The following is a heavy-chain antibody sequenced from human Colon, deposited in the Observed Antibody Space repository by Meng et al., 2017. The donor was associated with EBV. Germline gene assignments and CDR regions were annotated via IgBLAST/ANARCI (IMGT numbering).Heavy chain of an antibody. V-gene: IGHV4-61*01. CDR3: ARVSGRSFDP. J-gene: IGHJ5*02. Sequence: QVKLTGSGPGLVKPSETLSLTCTVSGDSVATGRYYWSWIRQPPGKGLEWIAYIYYIGGTNYNPSLKSRLTISLDTSKNQFSLSLRSVTAADTAVYYCARVSGRSFDPWGQGTLVTVS. CDR2: IYYIGGT. CDR1: GDSVATGRYY. D-gene: IGHD3-10*01.